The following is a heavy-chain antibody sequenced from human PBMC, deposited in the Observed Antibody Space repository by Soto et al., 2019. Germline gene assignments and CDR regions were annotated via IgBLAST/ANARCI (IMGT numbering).Heavy chain of an antibody. CDR2: INHSGST. J-gene: IGHJ4*02. V-gene: IGHV4-34*01. CDR3: ATRGGDCSSTSCYPYSY. D-gene: IGHD2-2*01. Sequence: QVQLQQWGAGLLKPSETLSLTCAVYGGSFSGYYWSWIRQPPGKGLEWIGEINHSGSTNYNPSLKSRVTISVDTSKNQFSLKLSSVTAADTAVYYCATRGGDCSSTSCYPYSYWGQGTLVTVSS. CDR1: GGSFSGYY.